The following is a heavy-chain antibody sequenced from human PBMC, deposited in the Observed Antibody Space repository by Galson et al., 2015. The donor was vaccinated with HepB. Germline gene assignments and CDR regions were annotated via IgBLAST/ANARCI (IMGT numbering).Heavy chain of an antibody. CDR2: ISAANGNT. D-gene: IGHD1-14*01. CDR3: AIRTGGMDP. CDR1: GYTFTSYA. Sequence: SVKVSCKASGYTFTSYAMHWVRLAPGQRLEWMGWISAANGNTKYSQEFQGRVTITRDTSASTAYMELSSLRSEDTAVYYCAIRTGGMDPWGQGTTVTVSS. J-gene: IGHJ6*02. V-gene: IGHV1-3*01.